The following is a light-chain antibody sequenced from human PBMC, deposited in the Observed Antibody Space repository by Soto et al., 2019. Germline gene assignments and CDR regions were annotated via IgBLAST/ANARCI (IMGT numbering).Light chain of an antibody. CDR1: SSDVGGYNY. J-gene: IGLJ1*01. CDR2: DVS. CDR3: TSYTTSSTLFV. Sequence: QSVLTQPASVSGSPGQSITISCTGTSSDVGGYNYVSWYQHHPGKAPKLMLYDVSNRPSGVSNRFSGSKSGNTASLTISGLQAEDEADYYCTSYTTSSTLFVFGSGTKVTVL. V-gene: IGLV2-14*03.